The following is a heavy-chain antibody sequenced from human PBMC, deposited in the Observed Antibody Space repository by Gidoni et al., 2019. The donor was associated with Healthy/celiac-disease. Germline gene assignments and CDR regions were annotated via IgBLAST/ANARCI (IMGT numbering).Heavy chain of an antibody. CDR1: GGTFSSYA. D-gene: IGHD2-15*01. CDR3: ARASTAYCSGGSCYSHFDY. CDR2: IIPIFGTA. Sequence: QVQLVQSGAEVKTPGSSVKVSCKASGGTFSSYALSWVRQAPGQGLEWMGGIIPIFGTANYAQKFQGRVTITADESTSTAYMELSSLRSEDTAVYYCARASTAYCSGGSCYSHFDYWGQGTLVTVSS. V-gene: IGHV1-69*01. J-gene: IGHJ4*02.